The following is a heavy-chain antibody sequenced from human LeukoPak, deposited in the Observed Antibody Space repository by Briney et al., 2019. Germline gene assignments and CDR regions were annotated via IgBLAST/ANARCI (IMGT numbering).Heavy chain of an antibody. CDR3: ARYLHGSGSYS. J-gene: IGHJ5*02. V-gene: IGHV4-30-2*01. CDR1: GGSISSGGYY. CDR2: IYHSGST. D-gene: IGHD3-10*01. Sequence: SQTLCLTCTVSGGSISSGGYYWSRIRQPPGKGLEWIGYIYHSGSTNYNPSLKSRVTISVDKSKNQFSLKLSSVTAADTAVYYCARYLHGSGSYSWGQGTLVTVSS.